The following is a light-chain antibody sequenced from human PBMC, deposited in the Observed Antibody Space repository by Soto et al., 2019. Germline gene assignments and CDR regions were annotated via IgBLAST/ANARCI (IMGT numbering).Light chain of an antibody. CDR2: DAS. V-gene: IGKV3-11*01. J-gene: IGKJ5*01. CDR1: QSVSSY. Sequence: VQRACVCGYASQSVSSYLAWYQQKPGQAPRLLIYDASNRATGIPARFSGSGSGADFTLTISSLEPDYFAVYYCQHRKNWQVTFGQGTRLEIK. CDR3: QHRKNWQVT.